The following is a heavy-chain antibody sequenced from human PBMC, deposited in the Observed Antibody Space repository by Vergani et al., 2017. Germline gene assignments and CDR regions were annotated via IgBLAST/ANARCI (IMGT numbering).Heavy chain of an antibody. CDR2: INPNSGGT. J-gene: IGHJ3*02. D-gene: IGHD3-22*01. CDR3: ARWPTPMIDRSTVAVDI. V-gene: IGHV1-2*02. Sequence: QVQLVQSGAEVKKPGASVKVSCKASGYTFTGYYMHWVRQAPGQGLEWMGWINPNSGGTNYAQKFQGRVTMTRDTSISTAYMELSRLRSDDTAVYYCARWPTPMIDRSTVAVDIWGQGTMVTVSS. CDR1: GYTFTGYY.